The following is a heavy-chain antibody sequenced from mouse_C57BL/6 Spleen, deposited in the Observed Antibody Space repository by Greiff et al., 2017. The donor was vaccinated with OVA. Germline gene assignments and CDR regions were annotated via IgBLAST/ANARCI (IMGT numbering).Heavy chain of an antibody. CDR2: IHPNSGST. V-gene: IGHV1-64*01. Sequence: QVQLQQPGAELVKPGASVKLSCKASGYTFTSYWMHWVKQRPGQGLEWIGMIHPNSGSTNYNEKFKSKATLTVDKSSSTAYMQLSSLTSEDSEVYYCARGGLLYYAMDYWGQGTSVTVSS. D-gene: IGHD2-10*01. CDR3: ARGGLLYYAMDY. CDR1: GYTFTSYW. J-gene: IGHJ4*01.